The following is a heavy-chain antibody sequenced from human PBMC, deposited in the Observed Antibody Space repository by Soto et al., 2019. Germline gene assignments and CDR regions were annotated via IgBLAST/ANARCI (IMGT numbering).Heavy chain of an antibody. J-gene: IGHJ4*02. CDR3: AKVVVHSGWTHFDF. D-gene: IGHD6-19*01. V-gene: IGHV3-23*01. CDR2: ISDSGGRT. Sequence: VGSLRLSCAASGCTFNTYAMSWVRHSPGKGLEWVSAISDSGGRTYYADSVRGRFTISRDNSRDTLYLQMNSLRDEDTAVYFCAKVVVHSGWTHFDFWGQGTLVTVSS. CDR1: GCTFNTYA.